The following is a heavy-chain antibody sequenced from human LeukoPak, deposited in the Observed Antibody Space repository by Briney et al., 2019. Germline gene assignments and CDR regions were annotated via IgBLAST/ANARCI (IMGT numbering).Heavy chain of an antibody. CDR2: ISYDGSNK. D-gene: IGHD6-13*01. J-gene: IGHJ4*02. CDR3: AKDNVAAAGRYFDY. CDR1: GFTFSSYG. V-gene: IGHV3-30*18. Sequence: GGSLRLSCAASGFTFSSYGMHWVRQAPGKGLEWVAVISYDGSNKYFADSVKGRFTISRDNSKNTLYLQMHSLRAEDTAVYYCAKDNVAAAGRYFDYWGQGTLVTVSS.